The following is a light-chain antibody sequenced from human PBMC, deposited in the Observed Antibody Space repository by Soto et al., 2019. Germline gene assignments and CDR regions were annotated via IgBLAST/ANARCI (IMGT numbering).Light chain of an antibody. V-gene: IGKV1-27*01. CDR1: QGIRHY. CDR3: QNFDSAPQT. J-gene: IGKJ1*01. CDR2: EAS. Sequence: DIQMTQSPSSLSASVGDRVTITCRASQGIRHYLAWYQQKPGKVPKLLIYEASNLQSGVPSRFRGGGSGTECTLTISSLQPEDVATYYCQNFDSAPQTFGQGTKVEIE.